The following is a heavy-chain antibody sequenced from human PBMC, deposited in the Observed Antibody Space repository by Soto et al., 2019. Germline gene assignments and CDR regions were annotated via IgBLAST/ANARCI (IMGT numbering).Heavy chain of an antibody. CDR3: ARVGYSYGSVDY. D-gene: IGHD5-18*01. J-gene: IGHJ4*02. V-gene: IGHV3-11*06. Sequence: PGESLKISCAASGCTFSDYYMSWIRQAPGKGLEWVSYISSSSYTNYAASVKGRFTISRDKAKNSLYLQMNSLRAEDTAVYYCARVGYSYGSVDYWGQGTLVTVSS. CDR1: GCTFSDYY. CDR2: ISSSSYT.